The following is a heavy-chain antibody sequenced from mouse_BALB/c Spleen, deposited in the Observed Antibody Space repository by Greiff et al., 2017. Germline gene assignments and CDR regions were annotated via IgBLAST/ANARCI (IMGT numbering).Heavy chain of an antibody. V-gene: IGHV2-4-1*01. J-gene: IGHJ4*01. Sequence: VKLMESGPGLVQPSQSLSITCTVSGFSLTSYGVHWVRQSPGKGLEWLGVIWSGGSTDYNAAFISRLSISKDNSKSQVFFKMNSLQADDTAIYYCARNPGSSYYAMDYWGQGTSVTVSS. CDR2: IWSGGST. D-gene: IGHD1-1*01. CDR1: GFSLTSYG. CDR3: ARNPGSSYYAMDY.